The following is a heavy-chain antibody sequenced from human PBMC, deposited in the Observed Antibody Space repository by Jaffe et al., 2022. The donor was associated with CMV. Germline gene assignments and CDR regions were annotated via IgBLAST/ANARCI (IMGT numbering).Heavy chain of an antibody. V-gene: IGHV3-33*08. CDR1: GFTFSSYG. CDR3: ARDRDYGGNSVGFDY. D-gene: IGHD4-17*01. Sequence: QVQLVESGGGVVQPGRSLRLSCAASGFTFSSYGMHWVRQAPGKGLEWVAVIWYDGSNKYYADSVKGRFTISRDNSKNTLYLQMNSLRAEDTAVYYCARDRDYGGNSVGFDYWGQGTLVTVSS. CDR2: IWYDGSNK. J-gene: IGHJ4*02.